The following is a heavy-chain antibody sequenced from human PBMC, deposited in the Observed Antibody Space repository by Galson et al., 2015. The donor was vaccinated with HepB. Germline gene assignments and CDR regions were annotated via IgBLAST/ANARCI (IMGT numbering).Heavy chain of an antibody. V-gene: IGHV5-10-1*01. Sequence: QSGAEVKKPGESLRISCKGSGYSFTSYWISWVRQMPGKGLEWMGRIDPSDSYTNYSPSFQGHVTISADKSISTAYLQWGSLKASDTAMYCCARLDIAARPVDPWGQGTLVTVSS. J-gene: IGHJ5*02. D-gene: IGHD6-6*01. CDR2: IDPSDSYT. CDR3: ARLDIAARPVDP. CDR1: GYSFTSYW.